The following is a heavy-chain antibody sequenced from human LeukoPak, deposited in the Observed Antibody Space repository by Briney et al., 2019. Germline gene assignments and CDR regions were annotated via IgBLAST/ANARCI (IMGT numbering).Heavy chain of an antibody. V-gene: IGHV3-48*01. CDR2: ISSGSSTI. Sequence: GGSLRLSCAASGFTFSTYSMNWVRQAPGKGLEWVSYISSGSSTIYYADSVKGRFTISRDNAKNSLYLQMNSLRAEDTAVYYCARAGTGTHASYWGQGTLVTVSS. CDR1: GFTFSTYS. J-gene: IGHJ4*02. D-gene: IGHD1-7*01. CDR3: ARAGTGTHASY.